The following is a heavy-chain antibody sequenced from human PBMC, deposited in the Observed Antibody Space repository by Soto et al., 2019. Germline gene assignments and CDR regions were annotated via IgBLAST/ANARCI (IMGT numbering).Heavy chain of an antibody. Sequence: LILSCAASGFTFRSYSMNWVRQAPGLGLEWVSYSSSSSSTIYYADSVKGRFTLSRDNAKNSLYLQMHSLRDEDTDVYSCAGGGGRMTTVYYHGLEVCGRRSTVT. CDR3: AGGGGRMTTVYYHGLEV. CDR2: SSSSSSTI. V-gene: IGHV3-48*02. D-gene: IGHD4-4*01. CDR1: GFTFRSYS. J-gene: IGHJ6*02.